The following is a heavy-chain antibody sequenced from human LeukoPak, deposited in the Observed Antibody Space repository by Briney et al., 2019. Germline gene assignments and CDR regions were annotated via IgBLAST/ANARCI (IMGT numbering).Heavy chain of an antibody. CDR2: ISSSGSTI. V-gene: IGHV3-48*03. Sequence: PGGSLRLSCAASGFTFSSYEMNWVRQAPGKGLEWVSYISSSGSTIYYADSVKGRFTISRDNAKSSLYLQMNSLRAEDTAVYYCARVGGYYFFDYWGQGTLVTVSS. CDR1: GFTFSSYE. D-gene: IGHD3-22*01. CDR3: ARVGGYYFFDY. J-gene: IGHJ4*02.